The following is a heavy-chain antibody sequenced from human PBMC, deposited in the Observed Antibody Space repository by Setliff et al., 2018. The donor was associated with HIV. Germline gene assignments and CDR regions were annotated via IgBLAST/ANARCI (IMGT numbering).Heavy chain of an antibody. CDR2: ISGIGSST. CDR1: GFTFSTYA. J-gene: IGHJ4*02. Sequence: PGGSLRLSCAASGFTFSTYAMSWVRQAPGKGLEWVSDISGIGSSTYYADSVKGRFTISRDNSKYTLYLQMNSLRAEDTAVYYCAKPTYYYDDSGYSGGDYWGQGTLVTVSS. CDR3: AKPTYYYDDSGYSGGDY. V-gene: IGHV3-23*01. D-gene: IGHD3-22*01.